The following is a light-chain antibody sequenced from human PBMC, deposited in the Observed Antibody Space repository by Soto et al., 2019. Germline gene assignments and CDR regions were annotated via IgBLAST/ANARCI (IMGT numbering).Light chain of an antibody. Sequence: VLTQSAGTVCLYPGEGATRSCGASQSVRNNYLAWYQQKPGQAPRVLIYATSNRATGIPDRFSGGGSGTDFPLTISRLEPEDFAVYYCQQFGSYPLTFGGGTKVDIK. V-gene: IGKV3-20*01. CDR2: ATS. CDR1: QSVRNNY. J-gene: IGKJ4*01. CDR3: QQFGSYPLT.